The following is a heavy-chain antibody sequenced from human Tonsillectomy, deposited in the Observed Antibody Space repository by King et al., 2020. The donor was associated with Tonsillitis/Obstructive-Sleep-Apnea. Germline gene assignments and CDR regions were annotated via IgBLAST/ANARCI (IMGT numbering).Heavy chain of an antibody. V-gene: IGHV4-34*01. CDR2: INRSGGT. CDR1: GGSFSGNY. CDR3: AGVVTGPVRVDS. D-gene: IGHD3-9*01. J-gene: IGHJ4*02. Sequence: VQLQQWGAGLLKPSETLSLTCGVYGGSFSGNYWTWIRQPPGKGLEWIGEINRSGGTNFNPSLKSRVTMSVATSKNQFSLRLSAVTAADTAVYYCAGVVTGPVRVDSWGQGTLVTVSS.